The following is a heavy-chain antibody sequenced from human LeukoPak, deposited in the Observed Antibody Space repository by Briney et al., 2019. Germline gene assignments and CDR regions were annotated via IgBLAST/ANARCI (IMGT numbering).Heavy chain of an antibody. V-gene: IGHV5-10-1*01. Sequence: GEPLRLPCNGSGYSFTSYLISWVRQIPGEGLEGVGGVDPTDSYTNYGPSFQGHVTISADKSITTAYLQLSSLKASDTAMYYCARRGSIAPRYYYGMDVWGQGTTVTVSS. CDR2: VDPTDSYT. CDR3: ARRGSIAPRYYYGMDV. J-gene: IGHJ6*02. CDR1: GYSFTSYL. D-gene: IGHD6-6*01.